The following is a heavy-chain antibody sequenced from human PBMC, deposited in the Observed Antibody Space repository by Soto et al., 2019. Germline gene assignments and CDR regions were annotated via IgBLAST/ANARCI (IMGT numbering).Heavy chain of an antibody. V-gene: IGHV4-39*01. D-gene: IGHD2-15*01. CDR2: IYYSGST. CDR3: AGLSLTAEYFDL. Sequence: QLQLQESGPGLVKPSETLSLTCTVSGGSISSSSYYWGWIRQPPGKGLEWIGSIYYSGSTYYNPSLKSRVTISVDTSKNQFSLKLSSVTAADTAVYYCAGLSLTAEYFDLWGRGTLVTVSS. J-gene: IGHJ2*01. CDR1: GGSISSSSYY.